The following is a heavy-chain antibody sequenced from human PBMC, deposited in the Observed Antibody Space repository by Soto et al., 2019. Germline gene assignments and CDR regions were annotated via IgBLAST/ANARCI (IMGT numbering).Heavy chain of an antibody. CDR3: ARDLSAVVAATDIDY. J-gene: IGHJ4*01. CDR1: GYTFTSCG. CDR2: ISAYNGNT. Sequence: EASVKVSCKASGYTFTSCGISWVRQAPGQVLECRVWISAYNGNTNYXXKVQGRVXXTTDTARSTAXVELRXLRSDDTAVYYCARDLSAVVAATDIDYXX. V-gene: IGHV1-18*01. D-gene: IGHD2-15*01.